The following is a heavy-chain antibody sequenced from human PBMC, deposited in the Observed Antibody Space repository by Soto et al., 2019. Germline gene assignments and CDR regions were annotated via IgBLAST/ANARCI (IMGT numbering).Heavy chain of an antibody. V-gene: IGHV3-30-3*01. J-gene: IGHJ4*02. Sequence: QVQLVESGGGVVQPGRFLRLSCAASGFTFSSYAMHWVRRAPGKGLEWMAVMSYDGSNKYYADSVKGRFTISRDNSKNTLYLQMNSLRPEETALYYCARDGGAYWGQGTLVIVSS. D-gene: IGHD3-16*01. CDR1: GFTFSSYA. CDR3: ARDGGAY. CDR2: MSYDGSNK.